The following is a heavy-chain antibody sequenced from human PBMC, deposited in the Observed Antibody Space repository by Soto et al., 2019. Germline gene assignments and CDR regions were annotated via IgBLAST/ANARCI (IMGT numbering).Heavy chain of an antibody. Sequence: EVQLVESGGGLVQPGGSLRLSCAASGFTFSSYSMNWVRQAPGKGLEWVSYISSSSSTIYYADSVKGRFTISRDNATNSLYLQMNSLRDEDTAVYYCARGIEYCSSTSCYIFDLWGRGTLVTVSS. CDR1: GFTFSSYS. J-gene: IGHJ2*01. CDR3: ARGIEYCSSTSCYIFDL. D-gene: IGHD2-2*02. V-gene: IGHV3-48*02. CDR2: ISSSSSTI.